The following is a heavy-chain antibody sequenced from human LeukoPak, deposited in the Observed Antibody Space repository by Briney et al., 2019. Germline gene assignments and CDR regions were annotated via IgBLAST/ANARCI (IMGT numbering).Heavy chain of an antibody. J-gene: IGHJ4*02. CDR1: GGSISSYY. Sequence: SETPSLTCAVSGGSISSYYWSWIRQPPGKGLEWIGYIYYSGSTNYNPSLKSRVTISVDTSKNQFSLKLSSVTAADTAVYYCARGNGILTGYDLDYWGQGTLVTVSS. V-gene: IGHV4-59*01. CDR2: IYYSGST. D-gene: IGHD3-9*01. CDR3: ARGNGILTGYDLDY.